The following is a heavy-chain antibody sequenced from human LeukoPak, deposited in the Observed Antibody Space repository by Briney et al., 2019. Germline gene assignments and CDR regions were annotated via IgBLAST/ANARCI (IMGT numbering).Heavy chain of an antibody. CDR1: GYTFTSYD. CDR3: ARAEYYDFWSGYHPFDY. CDR2: INPSGGST. D-gene: IGHD3-3*01. Sequence: EASVKVSCKASGYTFTSYDINWVRQATGQGLEWMGIINPSGGSTSYAQKFQGRVTMTRDMSTSTVYMELSSLRSEDTAVYYCARAEYYDFWSGYHPFDYWGQGTLVTVSS. V-gene: IGHV1-46*01. J-gene: IGHJ4*02.